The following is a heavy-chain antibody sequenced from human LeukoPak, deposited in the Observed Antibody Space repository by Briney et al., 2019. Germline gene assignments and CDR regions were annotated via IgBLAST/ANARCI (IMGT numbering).Heavy chain of an antibody. CDR2: MNPNSGNT. D-gene: IGHD2-15*01. CDR1: GYTFTSYD. Sequence: ASVKVSCKASGYTFTSYDINWVRQATGQGLEWMGWMNPNSGNTGYAQKFQGRVTMTRNTSISTAYMELSSLRSEDTAVYYCAREGYCSGGSCYFSYYYYGMDVWGQGTTVTVSS. CDR3: AREGYCSGGSCYFSYYYYGMDV. V-gene: IGHV1-8*01. J-gene: IGHJ6*02.